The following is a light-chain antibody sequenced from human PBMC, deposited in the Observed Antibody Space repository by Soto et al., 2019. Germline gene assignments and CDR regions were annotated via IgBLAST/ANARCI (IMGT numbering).Light chain of an antibody. CDR1: ASDVGGYSY. V-gene: IGLV2-11*01. J-gene: IGLJ1*01. CDR2: DVS. Sequence: QSALAQPRSVSGSPGQSVTISSTGTASDVGGYSYVSWYQQHPGKVPKLIIYDVSKWPSGVPDRFSGSKSGNTASLTISGLQAEDEGDYYCCSYAGSYTFVFGTGTKVTVL. CDR3: CSYAGSYTFV.